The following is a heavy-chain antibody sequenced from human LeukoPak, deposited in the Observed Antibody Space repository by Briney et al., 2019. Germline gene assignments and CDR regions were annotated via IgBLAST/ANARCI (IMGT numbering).Heavy chain of an antibody. CDR3: ASERLVVRGITGYFDY. V-gene: IGHV3-21*01. J-gene: IGHJ4*02. CDR2: ISFTSSFV. CDR1: GFTFDDYA. Sequence: GGSLRLSCAASGFTFDDYAMHWVRQAPGKGLEWVSSISFTSSFVYYADSVKGRFTISRDNAKNSLYLQMNSLRAEDTAVYYCASERLVVRGITGYFDYWGQGTLVTVSS. D-gene: IGHD3-10*01.